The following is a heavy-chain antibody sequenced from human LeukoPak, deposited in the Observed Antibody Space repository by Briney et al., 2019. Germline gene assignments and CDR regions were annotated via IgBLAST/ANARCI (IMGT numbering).Heavy chain of an antibody. V-gene: IGHV3-23*01. CDR2: IGPSGAAT. J-gene: IGHJ4*02. CDR1: GFTFSTYG. D-gene: IGHD4-23*01. Sequence: GGTLSLSCAASGFTFSTYGISWVRQAPGKGLEWILGIGPSGAATYYADSVKGRFTISRDNSKNTLYLQMNSLRAEDTAVYYCAKEGRWLDYWGQGTLVTVSS. CDR3: AKEGRWLDY.